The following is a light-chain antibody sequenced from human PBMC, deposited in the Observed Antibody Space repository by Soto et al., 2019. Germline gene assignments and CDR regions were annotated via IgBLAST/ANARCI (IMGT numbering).Light chain of an antibody. CDR2: DAS. CDR1: QSVSSY. V-gene: IGKV3-11*01. J-gene: IGKJ5*01. CDR3: QQRSNWPPIT. Sequence: EIGFRQSPATLSLSPGERATLSCRASQSVSSYLAWYQQTPGQAPRLLIYDASNRATGIPARFSGSGSGTDFTLTISSLEPEDFAVYYCQQRSNWPPITFGQGTRLAIK.